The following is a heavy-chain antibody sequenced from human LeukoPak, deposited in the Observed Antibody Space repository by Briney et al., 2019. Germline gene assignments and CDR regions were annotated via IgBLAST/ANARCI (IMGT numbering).Heavy chain of an antibody. CDR3: VKEAYCDWGSSPTFYFDY. D-gene: IGHD3-10*01. CDR2: ISHDVKTT. J-gene: IGHJ4*02. CDR1: GFSFSDSV. V-gene: IGHV3-30*04. Sequence: PGKSLRLSCVASGFSFSDSVIHWVRQAPGKGLEWVAVISHDVKTTHYADSAKGRFTISRDNSRNTVFLQMNRLRPEDTAVYYCVKEAYCDWGSSPTFYFDYWGQGTRVTVSS.